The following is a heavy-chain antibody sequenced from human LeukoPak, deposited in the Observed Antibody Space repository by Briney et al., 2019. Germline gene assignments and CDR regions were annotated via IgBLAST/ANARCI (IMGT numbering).Heavy chain of an antibody. CDR3: ARDVEQWLVRVYYFDY. J-gene: IGHJ4*02. CDR1: GFTLSSYS. CDR2: ISSGSTTI. Sequence: PGGSLRLSCATSGFTLSSYSMNWVRQAPGKGLEWVSYISSGSTTIYYADSVKGRFTISRDNAKNSLYLQMNSLRAEDTAVYYCARDVEQWLVRVYYFDYWGQETLVTVSS. D-gene: IGHD6-19*01. V-gene: IGHV3-48*01.